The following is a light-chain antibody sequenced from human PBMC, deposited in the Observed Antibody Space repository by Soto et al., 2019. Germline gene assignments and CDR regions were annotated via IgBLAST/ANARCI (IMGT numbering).Light chain of an antibody. CDR2: GAS. CDR1: QSVISTY. V-gene: IGKV3-20*01. J-gene: IGKJ3*01. CDR3: QRYNNWPS. Sequence: DIVLTQSPGTLSLSTGARATLSGRASQSVISTYLAWYQQKPGQAPRLLIYGASSRATGIPDRFSGSGSGTNFTLAISSLQSEDFAVYYCQRYNNWPSFGPGTKVDIK.